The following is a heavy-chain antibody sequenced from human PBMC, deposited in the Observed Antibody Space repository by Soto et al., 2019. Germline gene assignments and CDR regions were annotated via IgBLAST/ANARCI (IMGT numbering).Heavy chain of an antibody. J-gene: IGHJ5*02. CDR3: AKDRSTMRWFDP. D-gene: IGHD1-1*01. Sequence: SETLSLTCAVSGASVRSYHLSWIRQAAGKGLEWIGRFQMSGTTNYNPSLKTRVTMSLDTSKNEVSLRMTSVTAADTAVYFCAKDRSTMRWFDPWGQGILVTVSS. V-gene: IGHV4-4*07. CDR1: GASVRSYH. CDR2: FQMSGTT.